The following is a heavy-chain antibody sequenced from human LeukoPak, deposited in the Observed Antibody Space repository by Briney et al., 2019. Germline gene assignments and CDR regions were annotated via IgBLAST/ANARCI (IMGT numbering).Heavy chain of an antibody. CDR2: IYSGGGT. V-gene: IGHV3-53*01. CDR3: ARSSGSYYFDY. J-gene: IGHJ4*02. D-gene: IGHD3-10*01. Sequence: GGSLRLSCAASGFIVSSNYMRWVRQAPGKGLEWVSVIYSGGGTYYTDSVKGRFTISRDNSKNTLYLQMNSLRAEDTAVYYCARSSGSYYFDYWGQGTLVTVSS. CDR1: GFIVSSNY.